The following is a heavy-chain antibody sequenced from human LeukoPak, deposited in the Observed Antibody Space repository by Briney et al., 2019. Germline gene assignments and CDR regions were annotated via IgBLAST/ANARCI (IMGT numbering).Heavy chain of an antibody. D-gene: IGHD3-16*01. Sequence: GGSLRLSCAASGFTFSSYGMTWVRQAPGKGLEWVSYISSSSSTIYYADSVKGRFTISRDNAKNSLYLQLNSLRAEDTAVYYCAKDVHDYINYWGQGTLVTVSS. J-gene: IGHJ4*02. CDR2: ISSSSSTI. CDR1: GFTFSSYG. CDR3: AKDVHDYINY. V-gene: IGHV3-48*01.